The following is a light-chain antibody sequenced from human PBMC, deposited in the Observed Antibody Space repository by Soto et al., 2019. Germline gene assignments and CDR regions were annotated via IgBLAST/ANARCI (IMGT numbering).Light chain of an antibody. CDR1: NSNIVTNH. CDR2: GNN. J-gene: IGLJ2*01. V-gene: IGLV1-44*01. CDR3: VAWDDSLNGHVV. Sequence: QSVLTQPPSASGTPGQRVAISWSGGNSNIVTNHFNWYQQLPGTAPKLLIYGNNQRPSGVPDRFSGSRSGTSASLAISGLQSEDEADYYCVAWDDSLNGHVVFGGGTKVTVL.